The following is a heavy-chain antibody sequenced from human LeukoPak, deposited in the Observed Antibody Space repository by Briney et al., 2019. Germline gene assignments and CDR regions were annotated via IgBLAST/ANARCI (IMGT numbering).Heavy chain of an antibody. Sequence: GGSLRLSCAASGFTFSIYSMNWVRQAPGKGLEWVSRISSGSGDKHYADSVKGRFTISRDNAKNSLDLQMDSLRGEDTAVYYCARDGSYHSGGNLDCWGQGTLVTVSS. V-gene: IGHV3-21*04. CDR1: GFTFSIYS. J-gene: IGHJ4*02. D-gene: IGHD4-23*01. CDR2: ISSGSGDK. CDR3: ARDGSYHSGGNLDC.